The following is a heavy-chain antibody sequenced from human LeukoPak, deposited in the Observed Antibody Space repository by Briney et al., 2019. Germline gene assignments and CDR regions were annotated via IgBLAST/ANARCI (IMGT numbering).Heavy chain of an antibody. V-gene: IGHV3-30*02. J-gene: IGHJ4*02. Sequence: PGGSLRLSCAAFGFTFSSYGMHWVRQAPNKGLEWVAFIRYDGSDNYQADSVKGRFTISRDNSKKKLYLEMNSLRAEDTAVYYCAKERVEMATNRFYYFDYWGQGTLVTVSS. D-gene: IGHD5-24*01. CDR1: GFTFSSYG. CDR2: IRYDGSDN. CDR3: AKERVEMATNRFYYFDY.